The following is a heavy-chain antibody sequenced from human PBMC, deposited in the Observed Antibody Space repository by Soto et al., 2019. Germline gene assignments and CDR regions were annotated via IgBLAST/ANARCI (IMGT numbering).Heavy chain of an antibody. D-gene: IGHD3-9*01. J-gene: IGHJ6*02. CDR3: ARGYDILTGYLYYYYGMDV. CDR1: GYTFTSYG. CDR2: ISAYNGNT. V-gene: IGHV1-18*01. Sequence: GASVKVSCKASGYTFTSYGISWVRQAPGQGLEWMGWISAYNGNTNYAQKLQGRVTMTTDTSTSTAYMELRSLRSDDTAVYYCARGYDILTGYLYYYYGMDVWGQGTTVTVSS.